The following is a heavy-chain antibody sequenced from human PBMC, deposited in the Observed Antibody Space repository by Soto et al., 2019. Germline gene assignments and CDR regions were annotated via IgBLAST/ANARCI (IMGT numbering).Heavy chain of an antibody. CDR1: GFTFSSYS. CDR3: ARPYYGSGSYYPY. J-gene: IGHJ4*02. CDR2: ISSSSSTI. V-gene: IGHV3-48*02. Sequence: GGSLRLSCAASGFTFSSYSMNWVRQAPGKGLEWVSYISSSSSTIYYADSVKSRFTISRDNAKNSLYLQMNSLRDEDTAVYYCARPYYGSGSYYPYWGQGTLVTVSS. D-gene: IGHD3-10*01.